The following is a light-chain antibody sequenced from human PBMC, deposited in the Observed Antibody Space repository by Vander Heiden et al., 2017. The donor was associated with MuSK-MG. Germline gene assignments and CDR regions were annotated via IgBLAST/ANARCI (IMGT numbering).Light chain of an antibody. CDR2: GDN. Sequence: QSVLIQPPSASGTPGQKVSISCFGSTSNIGANSVNWYQQLPGPAPRLVIHGDNQRSAGIPARFSGSKSGTSASLAITGLQAEDEADYYCETWDESLNGPFVFGAGTKVTVV. J-gene: IGLJ1*01. CDR1: TSNIGANS. CDR3: ETWDESLNGPFV. V-gene: IGLV1-44*01.